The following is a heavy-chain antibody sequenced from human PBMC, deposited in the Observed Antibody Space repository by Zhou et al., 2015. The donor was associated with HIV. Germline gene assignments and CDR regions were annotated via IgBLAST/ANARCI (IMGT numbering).Heavy chain of an antibody. J-gene: IGHJ3*02. D-gene: IGHD3-22*01. V-gene: IGHV3-9*01. CDR2: ISWNSGSI. CDR3: AKVLYDSSAFDI. Sequence: EVQLVESGGGLEQPGKSLRLSCTASGFTFDDYAMHWVRQAPGKGLEWVSGISWNSGSIGYADSVKGRFTISRDNAKNSLYLQMNSLRAEDTALYYCAKVLYDSSAFDIWAKGQWSPSLQ. CDR1: GFTFDDYA.